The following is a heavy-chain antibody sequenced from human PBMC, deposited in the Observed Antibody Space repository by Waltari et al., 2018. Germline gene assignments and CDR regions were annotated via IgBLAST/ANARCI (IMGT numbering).Heavy chain of an antibody. Sequence: EVQLVESGGGLIQPGGSLRLSCAASGFTVSSNYMSWVRQAPGKGLEWVSVIYSGGSTYYADSVKGRFTISRDNSKNTLYLQMNSLRAEDTAVYYCAREFYYYDKVLDAFDIWGQGTMVIVSS. CDR3: AREFYYYDKVLDAFDI. J-gene: IGHJ3*02. CDR2: IYSGGST. CDR1: GFTVSSNY. V-gene: IGHV3-53*01. D-gene: IGHD3-22*01.